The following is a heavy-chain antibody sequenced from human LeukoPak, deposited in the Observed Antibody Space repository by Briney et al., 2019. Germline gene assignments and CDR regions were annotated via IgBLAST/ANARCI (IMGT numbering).Heavy chain of an antibody. J-gene: IGHJ4*02. CDR3: AKVGERFGESIFDY. CDR1: GFTFSSYG. CDR2: IRYDGSNK. V-gene: IGHV3-30*02. D-gene: IGHD3-10*01. Sequence: GGSLRLSCAASGFTFSSYGMHWVRQAPGKGLEWVAFIRYDGSNKYYADSVKGRFTISRDNSKNTLYLQMNSLRAEDTAVYYCAKVGERFGESIFDYWGQGTLVTVSS.